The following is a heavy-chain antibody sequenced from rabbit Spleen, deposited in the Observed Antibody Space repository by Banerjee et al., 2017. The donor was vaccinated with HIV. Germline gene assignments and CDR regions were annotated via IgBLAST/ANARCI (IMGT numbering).Heavy chain of an antibody. CDR2: IDPVFGRT. CDR1: GFDFSVYG. D-gene: IGHD1-1*01. Sequence: QEQLVESGGGLVQPGGSLKLSCKASGFDFSVYGLSWVRQAPGKGLEWIGYIDPVFGRTYYASWVNGRFTISSHNAQNTLYLQLNSLTAADTATYFCVRGASDSGYYSLWGPGTLVTVS. CDR3: VRGASDSGYYSL. J-gene: IGHJ6*01. V-gene: IGHV1S47*01.